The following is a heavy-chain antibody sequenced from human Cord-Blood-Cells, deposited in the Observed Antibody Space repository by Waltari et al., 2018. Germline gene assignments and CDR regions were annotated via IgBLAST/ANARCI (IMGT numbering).Heavy chain of an antibody. CDR3: ARVRGYSGYDAFDI. V-gene: IGHV4-59*01. Sequence: QVQLQESGPGLVKPSETLSLTCTVSGGSISSYYWSCIRQPPGKGLEWIGYIYYSGSTNYNPSLKSRVTISVDTSKNQFSLKLSSVTAADTAVYYCARVRGYSGYDAFDIWGQGTMVTVSS. J-gene: IGHJ3*02. CDR2: IYYSGST. CDR1: GGSISSYY. D-gene: IGHD5-12*01.